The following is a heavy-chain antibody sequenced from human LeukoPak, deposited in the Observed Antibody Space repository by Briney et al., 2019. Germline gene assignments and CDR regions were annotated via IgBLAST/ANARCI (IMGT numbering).Heavy chain of an antibody. CDR1: GGSISSYY. J-gene: IGHJ3*02. D-gene: IGHD3-10*01. CDR3: ASDVGFGTAFDI. Sequence: WETLSLTCTVSGGSISSYYWRWSRQPPGEGLGWVGYIYYSGSTNYNLSLKRRVTISVGTSKNQFSLKLSSVTAADTAVYYCASDVGFGTAFDIWGQGTMVTVSS. CDR2: IYYSGST. V-gene: IGHV4-59*01.